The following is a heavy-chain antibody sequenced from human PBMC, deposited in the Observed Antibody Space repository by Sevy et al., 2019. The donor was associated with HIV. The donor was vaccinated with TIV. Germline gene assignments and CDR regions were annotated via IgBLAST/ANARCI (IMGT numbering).Heavy chain of an antibody. Sequence: GGSLRLSCAASGFTFSSYGMHWVRQAPGKGLEWVAIIWYDGTNKYYADSVKGRFTISRDNSKNTLYLQMNSLRAEDTAVDYWASWSYYYASRSKNFDYWGPGTLVTVSS. J-gene: IGHJ4*02. CDR1: GFTFSSYG. CDR2: IWYDGTNK. D-gene: IGHD3-10*01. CDR3: ASWSYYYASRSKNFDY. V-gene: IGHV3-33*01.